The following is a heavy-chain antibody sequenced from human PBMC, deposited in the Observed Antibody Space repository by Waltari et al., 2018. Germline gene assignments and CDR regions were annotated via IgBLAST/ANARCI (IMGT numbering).Heavy chain of an antibody. V-gene: IGHV4-34*01. CDR3: ARAPGGGSSPRRFDP. Sequence: QVQLQQWGAGLLKPSETLSLTCAVYGGSFSGYYWSWIRQPPGKGLEGIWESKHSGSPHSHPSLKRRVTISVDASKNQFSLKLSSVTAADTAVYYCARAPGGGSSPRRFDPWGQGTLVTVSS. D-gene: IGHD2-2*01. CDR2: SKHSGSP. J-gene: IGHJ5*02. CDR1: GGSFSGYY.